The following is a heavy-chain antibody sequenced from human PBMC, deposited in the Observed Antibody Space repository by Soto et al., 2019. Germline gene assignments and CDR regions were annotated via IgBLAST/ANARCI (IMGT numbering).Heavy chain of an antibody. V-gene: IGHV4-4*07. J-gene: IGHJ4*02. CDR3: ARACSSNSCYDVFDY. CDR2: IYTSGST. D-gene: IGHD2-2*01. CDR1: GGSISSYY. Sequence: SETLSLTCTVSGGSISSYYWSWIRQPAGKGLEWIGRIYTSGSTNYNPSLKSRVTMSVDTSKNQFSPKLSSVTAADTAVYYCARACSSNSCYDVFDYWGQGTLLTVSS.